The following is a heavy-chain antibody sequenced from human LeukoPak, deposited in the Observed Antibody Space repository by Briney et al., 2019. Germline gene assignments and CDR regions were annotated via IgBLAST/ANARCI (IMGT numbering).Heavy chain of an antibody. V-gene: IGHV1-2*04. D-gene: IGHD2-21*02. Sequence: ASVKVSCKASGYTFTGYYMHWVRQAPGQGLEWMGWINPNSGGTNYAQKSQGWVTMTRDTSISTAYMELSRLRSDDTAVYYCARDMEVTNPNRETYYYYGMDVWGQGTTVTVSS. J-gene: IGHJ6*02. CDR2: INPNSGGT. CDR1: GYTFTGYY. CDR3: ARDMEVTNPNRETYYYYGMDV.